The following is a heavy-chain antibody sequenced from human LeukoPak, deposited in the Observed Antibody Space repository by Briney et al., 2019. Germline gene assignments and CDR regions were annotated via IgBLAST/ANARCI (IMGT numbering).Heavy chain of an antibody. V-gene: IGHV3-48*03. CDR3: AKRGDWNSSDY. CDR1: GFTFSSYE. D-gene: IGHD2-21*02. J-gene: IGHJ4*02. CDR2: ISSSGSTI. Sequence: GGSLRLSCAASGFTFSSYEMNRVRQAPGKGLEWVSYISSSGSTIYYADSVKGRFTISRDNAKNSLYLQMNSLRAEDTAVYYCAKRGDWNSSDYWGQGTLVTVSS.